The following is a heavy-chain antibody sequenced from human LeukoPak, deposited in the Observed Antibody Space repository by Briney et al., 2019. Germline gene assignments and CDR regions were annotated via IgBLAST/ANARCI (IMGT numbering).Heavy chain of an antibody. Sequence: ASAKVSCKVSGYSFTTYGISWVRQAPGQGLEWMGWISGFNGDTNYAQKFQGRVTMTTESSTTTAYMELRSLRSDDTAVYYCARDSGHQPYVFDIWGQGTMLTVSS. V-gene: IGHV1-18*01. CDR3: ARDSGHQPYVFDI. J-gene: IGHJ3*02. CDR2: ISGFNGDT. CDR1: GYSFTTYG.